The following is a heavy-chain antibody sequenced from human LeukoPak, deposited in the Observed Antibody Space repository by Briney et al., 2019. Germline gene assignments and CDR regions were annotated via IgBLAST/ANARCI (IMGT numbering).Heavy chain of an antibody. Sequence: GGSLRLSCAASGFTFSDYYMSWIRQAPGKGLEWVSYISSSGSTIYYADSVKGRFTISRDNAKNSLYMQMNSLRAEDTAVYYCARDTGYSYGYGYYYYMDVWGKGTTVTASS. CDR2: ISSSGSTI. V-gene: IGHV3-11*04. CDR1: GFTFSDYY. CDR3: ARDTGYSYGYGYYYYMDV. J-gene: IGHJ6*03. D-gene: IGHD5-18*01.